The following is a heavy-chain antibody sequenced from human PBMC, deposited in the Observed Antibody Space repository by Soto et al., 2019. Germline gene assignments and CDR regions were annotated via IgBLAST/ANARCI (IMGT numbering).Heavy chain of an antibody. CDR2: ISAYNGNT. V-gene: IGHV1-18*01. Sequence: ASVKVSCKASGYTFTSYGISWVRQAPGQGLEWMGWISAYNGNTNYAQKLQGRVTMTTDTSTSTAYMELRSLRSDDTAVCYSARTKATGTPYYFDYWGQGTLVTVSS. CDR1: GYTFTSYG. CDR3: ARTKATGTPYYFDY. D-gene: IGHD1-7*01. J-gene: IGHJ4*02.